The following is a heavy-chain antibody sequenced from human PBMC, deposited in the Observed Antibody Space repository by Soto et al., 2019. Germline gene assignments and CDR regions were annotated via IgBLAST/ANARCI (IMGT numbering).Heavy chain of an antibody. CDR1: GFTFSNAW. CDR3: TTYRWWGSANSSEYFHH. J-gene: IGHJ1*01. Sequence: RSLRLYCAASGFTFSNAWMSWVRQAPGKGLEWVGHIKSKTDGGTTEYAAPVKGRFTISRDDSKNTLYLQMSSLKTEETAIYYCTTYRWWGSANSSEYFHHWGQGTLVTVSS. V-gene: IGHV3-15*01. D-gene: IGHD3-16*02. CDR2: IKSKTDGGTT.